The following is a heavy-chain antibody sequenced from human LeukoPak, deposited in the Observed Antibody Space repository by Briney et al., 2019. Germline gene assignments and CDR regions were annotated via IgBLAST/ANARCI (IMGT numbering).Heavy chain of an antibody. CDR3: AKDWGYTSSWYEAPYNYYFDY. CDR2: ISYDGSNK. J-gene: IGHJ4*02. D-gene: IGHD6-13*01. Sequence: PGGSLRLSCAASGFTFSSYSMHWVRQAPGKGLEWVAVISYDGSNKYYADSVKGRFTISRDNSKNTLYLQMNSLRAEDTAVYYCAKDWGYTSSWYEAPYNYYFDYWGQGTLVTVSS. CDR1: GFTFSSYS. V-gene: IGHV3-30*18.